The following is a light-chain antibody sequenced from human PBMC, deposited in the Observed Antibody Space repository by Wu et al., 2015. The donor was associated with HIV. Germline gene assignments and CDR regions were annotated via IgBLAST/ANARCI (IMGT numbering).Light chain of an antibody. CDR2: GAS. J-gene: IGKJ4*01. V-gene: IGKV3-15*01. Sequence: EIVLTQSPGTLSLSLGERATLSCRASQSVSSNLAWYQQKPGQAPRLLIYGASTRATGIPARFSGSGSGTEFTLTISSLQSEDFAVYYCQQYNFWPTFGGGTKVEIK. CDR1: QSVSSN. CDR3: QQYNFWPT.